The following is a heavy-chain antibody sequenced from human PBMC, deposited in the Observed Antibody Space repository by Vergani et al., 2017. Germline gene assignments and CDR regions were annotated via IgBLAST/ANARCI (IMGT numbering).Heavy chain of an antibody. J-gene: IGHJ6*03. V-gene: IGHV4-4*09. CDR3: ARASLRALVGYYYYMDV. Sequence: QAQLQESGPGLVKPSETLSLTCHVFGVSVTDYNCNWIRQAPGKGLEWIGSLSTTGGATHASHNPSLKSRVSISLDKSKNQFSLWVNSVTAADTAVYFCARASLRALVGYYYYMDVWGKGKTVVVSS. CDR2: LSTTGGA. CDR1: GVSVTDYN. D-gene: IGHD3-16*02.